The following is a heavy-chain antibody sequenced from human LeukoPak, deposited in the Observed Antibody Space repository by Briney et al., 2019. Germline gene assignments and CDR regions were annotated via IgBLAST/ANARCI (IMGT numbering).Heavy chain of an antibody. V-gene: IGHV3-23*01. Sequence: TGGSLRLSCAASGFTFSSYGMSWVRQAPGKGLEWVSAISGSGGSTYYADSVKGRFTISRDNSKNTLYLQMNSLRAEDTAVYYCASQSKSHVEMATINMWGQGTLVTVSS. CDR2: ISGSGGST. D-gene: IGHD5-24*01. J-gene: IGHJ4*02. CDR1: GFTFSSYG. CDR3: ASQSKSHVEMATINM.